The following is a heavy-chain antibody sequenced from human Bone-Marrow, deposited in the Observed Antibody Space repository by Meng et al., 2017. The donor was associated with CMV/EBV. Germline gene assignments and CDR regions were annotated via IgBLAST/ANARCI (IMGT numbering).Heavy chain of an antibody. D-gene: IGHD3-10*01. Sequence: ASVKVSCKASGYTFTGYYMNWVRQAPGQGLEWMGWINPNSGGTNYAQKFQGRVTMTRDTSISTAYMDLSRLRSDDTAVYYCAREGGYYYGSGTSRMPGYWGQGTLVTVSS. CDR3: AREGGYYYGSGTSRMPGY. J-gene: IGHJ4*02. CDR1: GYTFTGYY. V-gene: IGHV1-2*02. CDR2: INPNSGGT.